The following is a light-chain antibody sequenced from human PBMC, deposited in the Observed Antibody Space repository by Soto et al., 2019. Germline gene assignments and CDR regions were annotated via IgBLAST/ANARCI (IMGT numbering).Light chain of an antibody. CDR3: QQYNNWPPWT. CDR2: GAS. V-gene: IGKV3-15*01. CDR1: QSVSSN. J-gene: IGKJ1*01. Sequence: EIVMTQSPATLSVSPGERATLSCRASQSVSSNLAWYQHKPGQAPRLLIYGASTRATGIPARFSGSGSGTEFTLTLSSLQSEDFGVYYCQQYNNWPPWTFGQGTKVEI.